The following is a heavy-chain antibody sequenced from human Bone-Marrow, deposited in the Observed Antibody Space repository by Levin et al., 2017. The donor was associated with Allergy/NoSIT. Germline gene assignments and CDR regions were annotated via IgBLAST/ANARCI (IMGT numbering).Heavy chain of an antibody. CDR1: GFSLSTGGMR. V-gene: IGHV2-70*04. CDR3: ARTSGSDAAFDS. CDR2: IDWDDDK. Sequence: SGPTLVKPTQTLTLTCTFSGFSLSTGGMRVSWIRQPPGKALEWLARIDWDDDKFYSTSLKTRLTISKDTSKNQVVLTMTNMDPVDTATYYCARTSGSDAAFDSWGQGTMVTVSS. D-gene: IGHD1-26*01. J-gene: IGHJ3*02.